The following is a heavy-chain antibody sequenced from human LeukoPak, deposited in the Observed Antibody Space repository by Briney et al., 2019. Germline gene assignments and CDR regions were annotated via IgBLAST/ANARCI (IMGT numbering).Heavy chain of an antibody. CDR1: GASIGSDY. Sequence: SETLSLTCNVSGASIGSDYWSWIRQSPGKGLEWIGYIHDSGSTNYNPSLKSRVTMSVDTSKTQFSLRLTSVTPADTAVYYCARYNWNIPFYFDYWGLGTLVTVSS. J-gene: IGHJ4*02. CDR2: IHDSGST. D-gene: IGHD1/OR15-1a*01. CDR3: ARYNWNIPFYFDY. V-gene: IGHV4-59*01.